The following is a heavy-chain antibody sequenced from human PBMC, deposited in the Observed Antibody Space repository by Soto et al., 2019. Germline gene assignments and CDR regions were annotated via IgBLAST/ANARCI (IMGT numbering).Heavy chain of an antibody. J-gene: IGHJ4*02. CDR3: AREFCGGDCSYFDY. V-gene: IGHV4-31*11. Sequence: SETLSLTCAVSGGSISSGGYSWSWIRQPPGKGLEWIGYIYYSGSTYYNPSLKSRVTISVDTSKNQFSLKLSSVTAADTAVYYCAREFCGGDCSYFDYWGQGTLVTVSS. D-gene: IGHD2-21*02. CDR2: IYYSGST. CDR1: GGSISSGGYS.